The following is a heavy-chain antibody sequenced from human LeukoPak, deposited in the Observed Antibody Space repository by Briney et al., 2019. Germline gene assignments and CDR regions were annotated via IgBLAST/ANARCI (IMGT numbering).Heavy chain of an antibody. V-gene: IGHV6-1*01. CDR2: TYYRSKWSS. CDR1: GDSVSSNSAA. Sequence: QTLSLTCVISGDSVSSNSAAWNWIRQSPSRGLEWLGRTYYRSKWSSDYAVSVKGRITISPDTSKNQFSLQLNSVTPEDTAVYYCARIAVASRVIDYWGQGSLVTVSS. J-gene: IGHJ4*02. CDR3: ARIAVASRVIDY. D-gene: IGHD6-13*01.